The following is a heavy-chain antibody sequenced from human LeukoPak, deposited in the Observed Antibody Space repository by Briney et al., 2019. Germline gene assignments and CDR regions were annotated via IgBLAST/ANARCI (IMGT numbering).Heavy chain of an antibody. D-gene: IGHD3-22*01. CDR1: GFTFSSYA. Sequence: GGSLRLSCAASGFTFSSYAMSWVRQAPGKGLEWVSAISGSGGSTYYADSVKGRFTISRDNSKNTLYLQMNSLRAEDTAVYYCAKRRDYYDSSGYYYVGFDYWGQGALVTVSS. CDR3: AKRRDYYDSSGYYYVGFDY. CDR2: ISGSGGST. V-gene: IGHV3-23*01. J-gene: IGHJ4*02.